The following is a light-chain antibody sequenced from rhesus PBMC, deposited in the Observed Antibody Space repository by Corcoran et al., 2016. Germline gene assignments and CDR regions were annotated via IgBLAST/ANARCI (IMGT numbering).Light chain of an antibody. CDR1: ENVNNY. CDR3: HHNYGTPYS. V-gene: IGKV1-74*01. J-gene: IGKJ2*01. CDR2: KAS. Sequence: DIQMTQSPSSLSASVGERVTITCRASENVNNYLNWYQQKPGKAPKLLIYKASTLQNGVPSRFSGSGSGTDYTCTISSLQSEDVATYYCHHNYGTPYSFGQGTKVEIK.